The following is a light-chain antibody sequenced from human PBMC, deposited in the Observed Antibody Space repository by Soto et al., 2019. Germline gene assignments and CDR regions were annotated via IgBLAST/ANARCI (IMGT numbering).Light chain of an antibody. CDR2: GAS. CDR1: QSVSSNY. V-gene: IGKV3-20*01. J-gene: IGKJ5*01. CDR3: QQYGTSVT. Sequence: VCTHGRATLSLSPGEGATLSCRASQSVSSNYLAWYQQKPGQAPRLLIYGASSRAIGIPDRFSGSGSGTDFTLTISRLEPEDFAVYYCQQYGTSVTFGQGTRLENK.